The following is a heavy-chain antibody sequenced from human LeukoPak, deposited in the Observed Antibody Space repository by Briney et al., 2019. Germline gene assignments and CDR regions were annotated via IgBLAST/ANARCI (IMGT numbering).Heavy chain of an antibody. CDR3: ARGGSRWSFVDY. J-gene: IGHJ4*02. V-gene: IGHV3-74*01. CDR1: GFTFSSYW. Sequence: PGGSLRLSCAASGFTFSSYWMHWVRQAPGKGLVWVSRINSDGSSTSCADSVKGRFTISRDNAKNTLYLQMNSLRVDDTAVYYCARGGSRWSFVDYWGQGTLVTVSS. D-gene: IGHD6-13*01. CDR2: INSDGSST.